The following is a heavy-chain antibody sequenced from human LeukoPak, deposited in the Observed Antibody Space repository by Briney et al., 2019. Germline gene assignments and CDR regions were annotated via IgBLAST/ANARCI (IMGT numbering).Heavy chain of an antibody. J-gene: IGHJ4*02. Sequence: SETLSLTCTVSGGSISSYYWSWIRQPRGKGLEWIGYIYYSGSTNYNPSLKSRVTISVDTSKNQFSLKLSSVTAADTAVYYCARNYYGSGSYGPTFDYWGQGTLVTVSS. CDR3: ARNYYGSGSYGPTFDY. V-gene: IGHV4-59*01. D-gene: IGHD3-10*01. CDR1: GGSISSYY. CDR2: IYYSGST.